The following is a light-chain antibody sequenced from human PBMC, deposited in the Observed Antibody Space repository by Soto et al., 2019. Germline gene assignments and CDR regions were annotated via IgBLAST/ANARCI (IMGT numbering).Light chain of an antibody. CDR3: SSYTSASTLLYL. V-gene: IGLV2-14*01. CDR1: SSDVGGCNY. Sequence: QSALTQPASVSGSPGQSITISCTGTSSDVGGCNYVSWHQQHPGIAPKLLIYGVTNRPSGVSTRFSGSKSGNTASLTISGLQAEDEADYHCSSYTSASTLLYLFGTGTKVTVL. J-gene: IGLJ1*01. CDR2: GVT.